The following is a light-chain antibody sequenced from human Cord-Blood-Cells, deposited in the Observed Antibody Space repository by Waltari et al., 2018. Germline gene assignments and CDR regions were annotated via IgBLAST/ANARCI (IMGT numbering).Light chain of an antibody. V-gene: IGLV2-8*01. Sequence: QSALTQPPSASGSPGQSVTISCTGTSSDVGGYNYVSCYQQHAGTAPKLMIYEVSKRPSGVPERFSGSKSGNTASLTVSGLQAEDEADYYCSSYAGSNNLVFGGGTKLTVL. CDR2: EVS. CDR3: SSYAGSNNLV. CDR1: SSDVGGYNY. J-gene: IGLJ3*02.